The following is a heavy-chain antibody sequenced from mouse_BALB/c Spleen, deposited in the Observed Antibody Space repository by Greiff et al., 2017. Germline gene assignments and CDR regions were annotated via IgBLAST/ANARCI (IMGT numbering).Heavy chain of an antibody. CDR3: ARDYGLDY. J-gene: IGHJ2*01. D-gene: IGHD1-1*01. Sequence: DVKLQESGGGLVKPGGSLKLSCAASGFTFSDYYMYWVRQTPEKRLEWVATISDGGSYSYYPDSVKGRFTISRDNAKNNLYLQMSSLKSEDTAMYYCARDYGLDYWGQGTTLTVSS. CDR1: GFTFSDYY. CDR2: ISDGGSYS. V-gene: IGHV5-4*02.